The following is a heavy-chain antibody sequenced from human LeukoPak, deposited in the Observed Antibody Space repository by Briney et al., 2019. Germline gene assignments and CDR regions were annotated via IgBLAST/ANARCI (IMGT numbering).Heavy chain of an antibody. CDR1: GGSISSSSYY. CDR2: IYYSGST. Sequence: PSETLSLTCTVSGGSISSSSYYWGWIRQPPGKGLEWIVSIYYSGSTYYNPSLKSRVTISVDTSKNQFSLKLSSVTAADTAVYYCARLVVVVPAANGPSFYYYYGMDVWGQGTTVTVSS. D-gene: IGHD2-2*01. CDR3: ARLVVVVPAANGPSFYYYYGMDV. V-gene: IGHV4-39*01. J-gene: IGHJ6*02.